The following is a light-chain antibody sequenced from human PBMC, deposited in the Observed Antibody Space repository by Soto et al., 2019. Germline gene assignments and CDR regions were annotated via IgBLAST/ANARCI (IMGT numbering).Light chain of an antibody. CDR3: QQRRNWPLT. CDR1: QSVSSQ. Sequence: EIVLTQSPATLSLSPGERATLSCRASQSVSSQLAWYQQKPGQAPRLLIYEAFNRATGIPARFSGSGSGTDFTLTISGLVPEDLALYYCQQRRNWPLTFGGGTQVEIK. J-gene: IGKJ4*01. CDR2: EAF. V-gene: IGKV3-11*01.